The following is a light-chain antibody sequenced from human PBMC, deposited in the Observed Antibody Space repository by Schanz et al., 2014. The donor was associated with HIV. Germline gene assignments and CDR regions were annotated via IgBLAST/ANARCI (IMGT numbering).Light chain of an antibody. CDR1: QSISSRS. CDR2: DAS. V-gene: IGKV3-20*01. Sequence: EIVMTQSPATLYVSPGEGATLSCRASQSISSRSLAWYQQESGQAPRLLIYDASNRATGIPARFSGSGSGTDFTLTISRLEPDDFAVYYCHHYGDSRGTFGGGTEVDI. CDR3: HHYGDSRGT. J-gene: IGKJ4*02.